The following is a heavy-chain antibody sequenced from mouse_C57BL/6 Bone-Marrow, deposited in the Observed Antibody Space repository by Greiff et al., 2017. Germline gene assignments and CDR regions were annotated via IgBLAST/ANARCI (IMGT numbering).Heavy chain of an antibody. J-gene: IGHJ3*01. D-gene: IGHD1-2*01. V-gene: IGHV5-15*01. CDR1: GFPFRDYG. CDR2: ISNLAYSI. Sequence: EVKLVESGGGLVQPGGSLKLSCAASGFPFRDYGMAWVRPAPRKGPEWVAFISNLAYSIYYADTVTGRFTISRENAKNTLYLAMSSLRSEDTAMYYCARHNDYGWGFAYWGQGTLVTVSA. CDR3: ARHNDYGWGFAY.